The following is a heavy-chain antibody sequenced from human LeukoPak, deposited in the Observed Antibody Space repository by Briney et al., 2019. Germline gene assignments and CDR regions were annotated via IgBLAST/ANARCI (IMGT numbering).Heavy chain of an antibody. Sequence: ASVKVSCKASGYTFTGYYMHWVRQAPGQGLEWMGWINPNSGGTNYAQKFQGGVTMTRDTSISTAYMELSRLRSDDTAVYYCARDTCTSGDCDENWFDPWGQGTLVTVSS. CDR1: GYTFTGYY. CDR3: ARDTCTSGDCDENWFDP. V-gene: IGHV1-2*02. CDR2: INPNSGGT. J-gene: IGHJ5*02. D-gene: IGHD2-21*02.